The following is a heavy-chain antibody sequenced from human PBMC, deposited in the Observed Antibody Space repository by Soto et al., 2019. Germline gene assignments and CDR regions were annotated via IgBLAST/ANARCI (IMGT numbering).Heavy chain of an antibody. Sequence: QVQLVESGGGVVQPGRSLRLSCAASGFTFSSYGMHWVRQAPGKGLDWVAVISHDGTTTYYADSVKGRFTISRDNSNNPLYLEMNSLTADDTALYYCAKPSQRVGYQFDFWVCDVWGRGTLVTVSS. J-gene: IGHJ2*01. CDR3: AKPSQRVGYQFDFWVCDV. D-gene: IGHD3-3*01. V-gene: IGHV3-30*18. CDR1: GFTFSSYG. CDR2: ISHDGTTT.